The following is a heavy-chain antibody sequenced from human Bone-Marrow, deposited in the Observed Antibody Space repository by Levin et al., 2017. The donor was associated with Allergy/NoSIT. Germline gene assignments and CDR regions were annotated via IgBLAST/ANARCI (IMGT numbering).Heavy chain of an antibody. V-gene: IGHV3-48*02. J-gene: IGHJ4*02. CDR2: ISRSSSTI. Sequence: GESLKISCAASGFTFSRYSMNWVRQAPGRGLEWVSYISRSSSTISYADFVKGRFTIFRDNAKNSLYLQMNSLRDEDTAVYYCARPDCSGTSCYYFFDSWGQGTLVTVSS. D-gene: IGHD2-2*01. CDR1: GFTFSRYS. CDR3: ARPDCSGTSCYYFFDS.